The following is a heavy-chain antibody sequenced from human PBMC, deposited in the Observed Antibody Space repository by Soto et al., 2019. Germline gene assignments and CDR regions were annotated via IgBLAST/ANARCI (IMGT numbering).Heavy chain of an antibody. Sequence: EVQLVQSGGGLVQPGGSLRLSCEASGFTVSSKYMSWVRQAPGKGLEWVSVIYRGGGTYYADSVKGRFTISRDNSKNTVYLQMNSLRAEDKDMYYCVRDPWDYWGQGTLVTVS. CDR2: IYRGGGT. CDR1: GFTVSSKY. CDR3: VRDPWDY. J-gene: IGHJ4*02. V-gene: IGHV3-66*01.